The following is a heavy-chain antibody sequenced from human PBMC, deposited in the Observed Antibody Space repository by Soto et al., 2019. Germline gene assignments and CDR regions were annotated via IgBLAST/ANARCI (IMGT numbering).Heavy chain of an antibody. Sequence: SETLSLTCTVSGGSISSGGYYWSWIRQHPGKGLEWIGYIYYSGSTYYNPSLKSRVTISVDTSKNQFSLKLSSVTAADTAVYYCARGYTAKVPSPGHFDYWGQGTLVTVSS. D-gene: IGHD5-18*01. CDR1: GGSISSGGYY. CDR2: IYYSGST. CDR3: ARGYTAKVPSPGHFDY. V-gene: IGHV4-31*03. J-gene: IGHJ4*02.